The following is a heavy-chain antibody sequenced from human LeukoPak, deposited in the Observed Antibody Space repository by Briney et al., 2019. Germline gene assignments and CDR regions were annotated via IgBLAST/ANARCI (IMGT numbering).Heavy chain of an antibody. CDR1: GGSISSYY. V-gene: IGHV4-59*01. CDR3: AREGGRYGLQTVDY. Sequence: SETLSLTCTVSGGSISSYYWSWLRQPPGKGLEWIGYIYYSGSTNYNPSLKSRVTISVDTSKNQFSLKLSSVTAADTAVYYCAREGGRYGLQTVDYWGQGTLVTVSS. J-gene: IGHJ4*02. CDR2: IYYSGST. D-gene: IGHD4-11*01.